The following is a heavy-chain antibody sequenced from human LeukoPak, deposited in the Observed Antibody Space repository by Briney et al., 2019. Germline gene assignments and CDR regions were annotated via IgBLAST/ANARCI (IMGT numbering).Heavy chain of an antibody. CDR3: ARYSSSYWYFYL. D-gene: IGHD2-15*01. J-gene: IGHJ2*01. V-gene: IGHV4-59*08. CDR1: SGSISSYY. Sequence: KPSETLSLTCTVSSGSISSYYWNWIRQPPGKGLEWIGYIYYSGSTNYNPSLKSRVTISVDTSNNQFSLKLSSVTAADTAVYYCARYSSSYWYFYLWGRGTLVTVSS. CDR2: IYYSGST.